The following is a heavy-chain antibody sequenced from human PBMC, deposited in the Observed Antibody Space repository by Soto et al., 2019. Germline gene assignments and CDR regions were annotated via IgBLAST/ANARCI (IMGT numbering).Heavy chain of an antibody. CDR2: IKQDGGEK. CDR1: GFTFSTYW. D-gene: IGHD3-10*01. CDR3: AGETSAAWPYYLDY. V-gene: IGHV3-7*01. J-gene: IGHJ4*02. Sequence: EVQLVESGGGLVQPGGSLRLSCAASGFTFSTYWMSWVRQAPGKGLEWVANIKQDGGEKYYLDSVKGRFTISRDNAKNSLSLQLNSLRAEDTAVYYCAGETSAAWPYYLDYWGQGTLVTVSS.